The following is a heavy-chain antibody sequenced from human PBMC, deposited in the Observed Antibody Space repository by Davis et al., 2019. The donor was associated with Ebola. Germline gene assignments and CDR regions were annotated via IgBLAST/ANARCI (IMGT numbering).Heavy chain of an antibody. J-gene: IGHJ4*02. Sequence: MPSETLSLTCAVSGGSISSTHWWSWVRQSPGGGLEWIGEVHHTGSTNFNPSLKSRVTISVDRSKNQFSLSLTSVSAADTAVYYCGRYRGVRHHDSWGQGTRVTVSS. CDR3: GRYRGVRHHDS. CDR2: VHHTGST. CDR1: GGSISSTHW. D-gene: IGHD1-26*01. V-gene: IGHV4-4*02.